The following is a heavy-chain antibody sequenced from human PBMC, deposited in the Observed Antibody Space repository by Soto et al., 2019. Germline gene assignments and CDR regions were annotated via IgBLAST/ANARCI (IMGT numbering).Heavy chain of an antibody. V-gene: IGHV2-5*02. CDR2: IYWDDDK. Sequence: SGPTLVNPTQTLTLTCTFSGFSLSTSGVGVGWIRQPPGKALEWLALIYWDDDKRYSPSLKSRLTITKDTSKNQVVLTMTNMDPVDTATYYCAHMYYYGSGSENWFDPWGQGTLVTVSS. J-gene: IGHJ5*02. CDR3: AHMYYYGSGSENWFDP. D-gene: IGHD3-10*01. CDR1: GFSLSTSGVG.